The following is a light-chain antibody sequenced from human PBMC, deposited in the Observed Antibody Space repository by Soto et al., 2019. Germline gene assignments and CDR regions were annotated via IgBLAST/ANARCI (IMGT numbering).Light chain of an antibody. J-gene: IGLJ2*01. Sequence: QSVLTQPPSASGTPGQRVTISCSGSSSNIGSNYVYWYQQLPGTAPKLLIYGSNQRPSGVPDRFSGSKSGTSASLAISGLRSEDEADYYCAAWDDSLSGRVVFGGGTKVTVL. CDR2: GSN. V-gene: IGLV1-47*01. CDR1: SSNIGSNY. CDR3: AAWDDSLSGRVV.